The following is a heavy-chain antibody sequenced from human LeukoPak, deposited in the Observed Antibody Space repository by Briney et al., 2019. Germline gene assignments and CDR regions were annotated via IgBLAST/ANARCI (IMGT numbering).Heavy chain of an antibody. Sequence: SETLSLTCTVSGGSISSDGYYWSWIRQHPGKGLECIGYIYHSGSTYYNPSLKSRVTISVDTSKNQLSLKLSSVTAADTAVYYCARMLSLGATRRVPRFDPWGQGTLVTVSS. D-gene: IGHD1-26*01. CDR3: ARMLSLGATRRVPRFDP. V-gene: IGHV4-31*03. CDR2: IYHSGST. CDR1: GGSISSDGYY. J-gene: IGHJ5*02.